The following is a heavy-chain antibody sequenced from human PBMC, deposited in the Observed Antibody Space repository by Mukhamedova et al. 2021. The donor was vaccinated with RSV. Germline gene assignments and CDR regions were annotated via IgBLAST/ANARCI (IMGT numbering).Heavy chain of an antibody. V-gene: IGHV3-73*01. J-gene: IGHJ6*03. CDR2: IRSKANSYAT. D-gene: IGHD1-1*01. CDR3: TRHGTGTTRYYYYYYMDV. Sequence: GGIRSKANSYATAYAASVKGRFTISRDDSKNTAYLQMNSLKTEDTAVYYCTRHGTGTTRYYYYYYMDVWGKGTTVTVSS.